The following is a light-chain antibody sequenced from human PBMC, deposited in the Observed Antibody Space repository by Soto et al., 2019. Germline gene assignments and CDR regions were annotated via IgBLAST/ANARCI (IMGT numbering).Light chain of an antibody. CDR3: SSYTSSSSLV. Sequence: QSVLTQPASVSGSPGQSIAISCTGTSSDVGDYNFVSWYQQHPDKVPKLLIYDVSNRPSGVSNRFSGSKSGNTASLTISGLQAEDEADYYCSSYTSSSSLVFGTGTKLTVL. CDR2: DVS. V-gene: IGLV2-14*03. CDR1: SSDVGDYNF. J-gene: IGLJ1*01.